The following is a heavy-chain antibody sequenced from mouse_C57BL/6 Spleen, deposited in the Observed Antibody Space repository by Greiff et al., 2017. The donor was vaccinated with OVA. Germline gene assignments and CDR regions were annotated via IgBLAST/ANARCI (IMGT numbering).Heavy chain of an antibody. CDR2: ISGGGGNT. J-gene: IGHJ4*01. CDR1: GFTFSSYT. D-gene: IGHD2-14*01. Sequence: DVKLVESGGGLEKPGGSLKLSCAASGFTFSSYTMSWVRQTPEKRLEWVATISGGGGNTYYPDSVKGRFTISRDNAKNTLYLQMSSLRSEDTALYYCARHGILEDMDYWGQGTSVTVSS. CDR3: ARHGILEDMDY. V-gene: IGHV5-9*01.